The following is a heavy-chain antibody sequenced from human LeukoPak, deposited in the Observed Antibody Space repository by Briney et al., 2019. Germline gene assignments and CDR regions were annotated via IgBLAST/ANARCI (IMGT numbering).Heavy chain of an antibody. D-gene: IGHD5-12*01. V-gene: IGHV1-69*05. CDR3: AREGAYSGYDY. Sequence: SVEVSCKASGGTFSSYAISWVRQAPGQGLEWMGGIIPSFGTADYAQKFQGRVTMTRDTSTSTVYMELSSLRFEDTAVYYCAREGAYSGYDYWGQGTLVTVSS. CDR1: GGTFSSYA. CDR2: IIPSFGTA. J-gene: IGHJ4*02.